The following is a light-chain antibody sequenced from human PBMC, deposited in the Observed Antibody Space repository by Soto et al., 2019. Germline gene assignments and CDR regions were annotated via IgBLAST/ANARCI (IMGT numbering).Light chain of an antibody. CDR3: QQYYDVPQY. CDR2: WAS. J-gene: IGKJ1*01. Sequence: DIVMTQSPDSLAVSLGERATINCKSSQSVLYSSNNKNYLAWYQQKPGQPPKLLIYWASTRESGVPDRFSGSGSWTDFTLTISSHQDEDVSVYYCQQYYDVPQYVGQGTKVEIK. CDR1: QSVLYSSNNKNY. V-gene: IGKV4-1*01.